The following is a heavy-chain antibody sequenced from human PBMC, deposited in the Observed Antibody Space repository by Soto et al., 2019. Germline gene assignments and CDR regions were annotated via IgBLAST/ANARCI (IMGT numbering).Heavy chain of an antibody. CDR2: SYPDGTT. CDR1: GGSFSDRRFS. J-gene: IGHJ4*02. Sequence: QLQLLESGSRLVKPSETLSLTCAVSGGSFSDRRFSWSWIRQPPGKGLEWLGYSYPDGTTYYNSSLVNRITISPDRSKSQFSLTLTSATASDTAVYYCARTYSYVLFEYWAQGRLVTVAS. V-gene: IGHV4-30-2*01. D-gene: IGHD5-18*01. CDR3: ARTYSYVLFEY.